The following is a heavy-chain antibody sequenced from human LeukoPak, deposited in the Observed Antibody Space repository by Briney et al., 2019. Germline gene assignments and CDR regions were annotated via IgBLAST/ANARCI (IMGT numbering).Heavy chain of an antibody. Sequence: SETLSLTCTVSGGSISSYYWSWIRQPAGKGLEWIGRIYTSGSTNYNPSLKSRVTMSVDTSKNQFSLKLSSVTAADTAVYYCARDRESSSWYNYYYYMDVWGKGTTVTISS. V-gene: IGHV4-4*07. D-gene: IGHD6-13*01. CDR2: IYTSGST. CDR1: GGSISSYY. CDR3: ARDRESSSWYNYYYYMDV. J-gene: IGHJ6*03.